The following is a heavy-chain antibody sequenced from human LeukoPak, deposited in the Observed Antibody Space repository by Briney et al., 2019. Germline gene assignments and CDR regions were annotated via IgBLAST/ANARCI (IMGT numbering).Heavy chain of an antibody. V-gene: IGHV3-7*01. CDR2: IKQDGSEK. D-gene: IGHD2-15*01. J-gene: IGHJ4*02. CDR3: AKDGRAASLY. Sequence: GGSLRLSCAASGFTFSSYWMSWVRQAPGKGLEWVANIKQDGSEKYYVDSVKGRFTISRDNAKNSLYLQMNSLGAEDTALYYCAKDGRAASLYWGQGTLVTVSS. CDR1: GFTFSSYW.